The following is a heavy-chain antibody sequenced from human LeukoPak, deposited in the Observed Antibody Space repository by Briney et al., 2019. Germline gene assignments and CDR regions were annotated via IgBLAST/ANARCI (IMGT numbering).Heavy chain of an antibody. CDR1: GFTFSKYW. J-gene: IGHJ4*02. CDR3: ATKQWLAPPPDS. V-gene: IGHV3-74*01. D-gene: IGHD6-19*01. Sequence: GGSLSLSCAASGFTFSKYWMLWVRQAPGKGLESVSRINTDGTVTTYADPVKGRFTVSRDNADNTMFLQMNSVRDEDTAVYYCATKQWLAPPPDSWGQGTPVTVSS. CDR2: INTDGTVT.